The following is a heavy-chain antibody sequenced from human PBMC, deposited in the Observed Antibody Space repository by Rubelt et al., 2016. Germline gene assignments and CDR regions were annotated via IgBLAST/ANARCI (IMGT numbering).Heavy chain of an antibody. D-gene: IGHD1-1*01. Sequence: GIANYAQKFQGRVTITADESTSTAYMELSSLRSEDTAVYYCAQKIYNWNDHGFDYWGQGTLVTVSS. CDR2: GIA. V-gene: IGHV1-69*01. CDR3: AQKIYNWNDHGFDY. J-gene: IGHJ4*02.